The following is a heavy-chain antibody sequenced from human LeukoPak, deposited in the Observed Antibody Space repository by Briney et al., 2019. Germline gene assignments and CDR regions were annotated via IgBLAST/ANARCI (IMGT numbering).Heavy chain of an antibody. Sequence: AGSLRLSCAASGFTFSDYYAGWIRPPHGEGLGWDSYIRSCGSPINYTDSVKSRFTTSRDNAKNSLYVQMNNLRAEDTAVYYCARARYGSGSWGQGTLVTVSS. D-gene: IGHD3-10*01. CDR2: IRSCGSPI. CDR1: GFTFSDYY. J-gene: IGHJ4*02. V-gene: IGHV3-11*04. CDR3: ARARYGSGS.